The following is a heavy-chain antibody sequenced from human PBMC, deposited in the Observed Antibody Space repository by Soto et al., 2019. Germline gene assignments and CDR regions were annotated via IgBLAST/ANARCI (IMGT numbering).Heavy chain of an antibody. Sequence: VQLQESGPGLVKASGTLSLTCAVSGDSMGSSNWWSWVRQAPGKGLEWIGEIYHSGNTRYTPSLKSRVTILIDKSKNQFSLSLSSVTAADTAVYYCARDARGDSSENNWFDPWGQGTLVTVSS. V-gene: IGHV4-4*02. CDR1: GDSMGSSNW. J-gene: IGHJ5*02. D-gene: IGHD3-10*01. CDR2: IYHSGNT. CDR3: ARDARGDSSENNWFDP.